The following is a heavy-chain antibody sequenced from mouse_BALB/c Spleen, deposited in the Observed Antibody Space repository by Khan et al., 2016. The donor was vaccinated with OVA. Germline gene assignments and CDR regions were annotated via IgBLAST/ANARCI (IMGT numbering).Heavy chain of an antibody. V-gene: IGHV1-22*01. CDR3: GCGIYGAWFAY. Sequence: EVQLQESGPELVKPGTSVKMSCKTSGYTFTEYTIHWVRQSHGKSLEWIGGITPDNGVTPYNQRFKGKATLTVDKSSSTAYMEPRSLTSEDSAVYYCGCGIYGAWFAYWGQGTLGTVSA. CDR1: GYTFTEYT. CDR2: ITPDNGVT. J-gene: IGHJ3*01. D-gene: IGHD1-1*02.